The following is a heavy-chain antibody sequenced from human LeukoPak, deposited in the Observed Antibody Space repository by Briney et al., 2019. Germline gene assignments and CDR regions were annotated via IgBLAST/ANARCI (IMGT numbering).Heavy chain of an antibody. CDR3: ARPLGNGWFDL. CDR1: GFTLSSSL. V-gene: IGHV3-7*01. CDR2: IKQDGSEK. Sequence: GGSLRHSRAPSGFTLSSSLMMSWVRQAPGKGPEWVANIKQDGSEKSYVASDQGRFHISRDNAKNSLHLQMHRLRDEDTAMYYCARPLGNGWFDLWGRGTLVTVSS. D-gene: IGHD1-1*01. J-gene: IGHJ5*02.